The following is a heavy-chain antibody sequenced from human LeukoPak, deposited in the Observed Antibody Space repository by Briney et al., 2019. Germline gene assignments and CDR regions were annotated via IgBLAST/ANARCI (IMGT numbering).Heavy chain of an antibody. J-gene: IGHJ4*02. CDR3: ARGRGDYVWGSYRHGLNY. CDR1: VGSFSGYY. Sequence: SETLSLTCAVYVGSFSGYYWSWIRQPPGKGLEWIGEINHSGSTNYNPSLKSRVTISVDTSKNQFSLKLSSVTAADTAVYYCARGRGDYVWGSYRHGLNYWGQGTLVTVSS. D-gene: IGHD3-16*02. CDR2: INHSGST. V-gene: IGHV4-34*01.